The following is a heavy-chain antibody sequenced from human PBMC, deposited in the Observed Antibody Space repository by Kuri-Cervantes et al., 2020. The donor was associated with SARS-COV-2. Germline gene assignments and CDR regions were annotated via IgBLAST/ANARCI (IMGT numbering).Heavy chain of an antibody. V-gene: IGHV3-15*07. Sequence: GESLKISCPASGCTFSNAWMNWVRQAPGKGLEWVGRIKSKTDGETTDHPAPVKGIFTITRDDSKNTLYLQMNSLKTDDTAVYYCTTGRPPGIKRCGYSYGSYDYWGRGTLVTVSS. D-gene: IGHD5-18*01. CDR1: GCTFSNAW. CDR2: IKSKTDGETT. J-gene: IGHJ4*02. CDR3: TTGRPPGIKRCGYSYGSYDY.